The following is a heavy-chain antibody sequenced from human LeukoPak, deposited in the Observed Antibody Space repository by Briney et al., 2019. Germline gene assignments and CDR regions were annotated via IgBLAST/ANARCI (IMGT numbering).Heavy chain of an antibody. CDR2: IRYDGNNK. J-gene: IGHJ4*02. CDR3: AKGSGNSGGIPFDN. CDR1: GFTFSSYG. V-gene: IGHV3-30*02. Sequence: GGSLRLSCAASGFTFSSYGMHWVRQAPGKGLEWVAFIRYDGNNKYYADCVEGRFTVSRDNSKNTLYLQMNSLRAEDTAVYYCAKGSGNSGGIPFDNWGQGTLVTVSS. D-gene: IGHD4-23*01.